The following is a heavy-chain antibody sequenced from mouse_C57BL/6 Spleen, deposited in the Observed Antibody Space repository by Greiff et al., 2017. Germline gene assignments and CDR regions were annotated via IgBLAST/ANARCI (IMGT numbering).Heavy chain of an antibody. CDR1: GYAFSSYW. J-gene: IGHJ2*01. D-gene: IGHD1-1*01. Sequence: VQLQQSGPELVKPGASVKISCKASGYAFSSYWMHWVKQRPGKGLEWIGRIYPGDGDTNYNGKFKGKATLTADKSSSTAYMQLSSLTSEDSAVYFCARATVLAPSYWGQGTTLTVSS. CDR2: IYPGDGDT. V-gene: IGHV1-82*01. CDR3: ARATVLAPSY.